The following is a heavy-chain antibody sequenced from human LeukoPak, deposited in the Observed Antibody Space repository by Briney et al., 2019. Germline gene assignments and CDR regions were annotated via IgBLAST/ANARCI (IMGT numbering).Heavy chain of an antibody. J-gene: IGHJ6*03. CDR2: IYRSGSA. Sequence: PSETLSLTCTVSGGSISSGGYYWSWIRQHPGRGLEWIGYIYRSGSAYYNPSLKSRVTMSVDTSKKQFSLKMSSMTAADTAIYYCARERPGLNYMDVWGKGTTVTVSS. CDR3: ARERPGLNYMDV. D-gene: IGHD3-10*01. V-gene: IGHV4-31*03. CDR1: GGSISSGGYY.